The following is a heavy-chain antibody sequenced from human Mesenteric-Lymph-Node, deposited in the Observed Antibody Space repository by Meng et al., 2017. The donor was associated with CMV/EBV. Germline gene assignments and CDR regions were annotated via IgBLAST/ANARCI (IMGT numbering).Heavy chain of an antibody. Sequence: ASVKVSCKASGYTFRSYGISWVRQAPGQGLEWMAWISVYNGNTNYAQNLQDRVTMTTDTSTSTAYMELRSLRSDDTAVYYCARDERISDYYGMDVWGQGTTVTVSS. CDR3: ARDERISDYYGMDV. CDR1: GYTFRSYG. J-gene: IGHJ6*02. D-gene: IGHD3-10*01. CDR2: ISVYNGNT. V-gene: IGHV1-18*01.